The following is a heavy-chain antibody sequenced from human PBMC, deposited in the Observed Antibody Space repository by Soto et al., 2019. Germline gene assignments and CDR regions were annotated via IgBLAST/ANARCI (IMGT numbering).Heavy chain of an antibody. D-gene: IGHD6-13*01. V-gene: IGHV4-30-4*01. CDR2: IYYSGNT. J-gene: IGHJ4*02. CDR3: VRYCSTWSFYFDS. CDR1: GGSISRCGSY. Sequence: SETLSLTCTVSGGSISRCGSYWCWIRHPPGKGLEWIGYIYYSGNTYFNPSLKSRVTLSVDTSKNQFSLNLSSVTAADTAVYYCVRYCSTWSFYFDSWGQGTLVTVSS.